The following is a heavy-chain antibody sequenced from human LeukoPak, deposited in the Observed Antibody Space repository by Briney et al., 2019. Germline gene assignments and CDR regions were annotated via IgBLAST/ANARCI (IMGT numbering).Heavy chain of an antibody. CDR3: AKDLGYYDTKVGDAFDI. CDR1: GFTFSSYG. CDR2: IRYDGSNK. V-gene: IGHV3-30*02. J-gene: IGHJ3*02. D-gene: IGHD3-22*01. Sequence: GGSLRLSCAASGFTFSSYGMHWVRQAPGKGLEWVAFIRYDGSNKYYADSVKGRFTISRDNSKNTLYLQMNSLRAEDTAVYYCAKDLGYYDTKVGDAFDIWGQGTMVTVSS.